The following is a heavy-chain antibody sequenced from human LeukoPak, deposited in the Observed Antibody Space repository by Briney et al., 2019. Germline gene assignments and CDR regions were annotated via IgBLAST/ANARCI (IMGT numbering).Heavy chain of an antibody. CDR3: ARQLGTTANFDY. J-gene: IGHJ4*02. V-gene: IGHV4-38-2*01. CDR2: IYYSGSS. D-gene: IGHD1-7*01. CDR1: GYSISSGYY. Sequence: SETLSLTCSVSGYSISSGYYWGWVRPPPGKGVEWIGVIYYSGSSYYNPSLKSRVTMSVDTSKNQFSLRLSSVTAADTAVYYCARQLGTTANFDYWGQGTLVTVSS.